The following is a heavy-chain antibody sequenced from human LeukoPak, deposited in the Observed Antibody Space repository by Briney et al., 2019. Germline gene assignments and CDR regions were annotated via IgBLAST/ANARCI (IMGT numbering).Heavy chain of an antibody. CDR3: ARAAQGYYYDTSAYYFDY. J-gene: IGHJ4*02. Sequence: PWASVKVSCRASGYTFTKFGISWVLQAPGQGPEWIAWISAYNGNPTYAQNLQGRVTVTTDTSTNTAYMELRSLTSDDTAVYSRARAAQGYYYDTSAYYFDYRGQGALVTVSS. CDR1: GYTFTKFG. V-gene: IGHV1-18*01. D-gene: IGHD3-22*01. CDR2: ISAYNGNP.